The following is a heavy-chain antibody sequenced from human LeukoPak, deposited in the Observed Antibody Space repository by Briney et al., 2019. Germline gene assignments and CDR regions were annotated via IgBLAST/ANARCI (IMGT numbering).Heavy chain of an antibody. D-gene: IGHD6-19*01. V-gene: IGHV3-30*03. CDR2: TSYDGSHI. CDR3: ARDKGIAVAGPTEYFQH. Sequence: GGSLRLSCAASGFTFSNYAMHWVRQAPGKGLEWVAVTSYDGSHIYYADSVKGRFTISRDNSKNTLYLQMNSLRAEDTAVYYCARDKGIAVAGPTEYFQHWGQGTLVTVSS. CDR1: GFTFSNYA. J-gene: IGHJ1*01.